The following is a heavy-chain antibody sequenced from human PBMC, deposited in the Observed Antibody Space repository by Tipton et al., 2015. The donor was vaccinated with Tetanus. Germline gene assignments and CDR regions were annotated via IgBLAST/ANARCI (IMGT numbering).Heavy chain of an antibody. CDR3: ARRSYCTSTRCFDAFDL. J-gene: IGHJ3*01. Sequence: TLSLTCTVSGASVRSLNHYWSWLRQPPGKGLEWISYIFASGSTNYNPALKSRVTISMDMSKNQISLKLSSVTAADTAVYFCARRSYCTSTRCFDAFDLWGPGTRVTVSS. D-gene: IGHD2-8*01. V-gene: IGHV4-61*01. CDR2: IFASGST. CDR1: GASVRSLNHY.